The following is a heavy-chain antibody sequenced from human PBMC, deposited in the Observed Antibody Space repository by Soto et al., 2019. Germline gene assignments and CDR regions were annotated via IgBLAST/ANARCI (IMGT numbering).Heavy chain of an antibody. CDR2: IYDSGSP. CDR1: GGSISVYY. V-gene: IGHV4-59*01. Sequence: SETLSLTCTISGGSISVYYWSWIRQPPGQALEWIGYIYDSGSPYYNPSLRSRVIISAETSKNQISLKLTSATAADRAVYYCARGVGSSPPRYWGRGTLVTSPQ. J-gene: IGHJ4*02. D-gene: IGHD1-26*01. CDR3: ARGVGSSPPRY.